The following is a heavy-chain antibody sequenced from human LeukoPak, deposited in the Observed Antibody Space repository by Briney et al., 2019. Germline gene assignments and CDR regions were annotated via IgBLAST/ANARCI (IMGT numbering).Heavy chain of an antibody. CDR3: ATGTRGSNGIWFDP. CDR1: GYTFTDYY. V-gene: IGHV1-69-2*01. D-gene: IGHD3-16*01. CDR2: VDPEDGET. J-gene: IGHJ5*02. Sequence: GASVKVSCKVSGYTFTDYYMHWVQQAPGKGLEWMGLVDPEDGETIYAEKFQGRVTITADTSTDTAYMELSSLRSEDTAVYYCATGTRGSNGIWFDPWGQGTLVTVSS.